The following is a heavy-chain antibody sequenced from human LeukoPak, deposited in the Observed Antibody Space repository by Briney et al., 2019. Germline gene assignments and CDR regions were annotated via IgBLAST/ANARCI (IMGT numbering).Heavy chain of an antibody. D-gene: IGHD6-13*01. CDR3: ARGGPFSMAAARVYYFDY. V-gene: IGHV1-18*01. J-gene: IGHJ4*02. CDR1: DYTFTSYG. CDR2: ISPYSDNT. Sequence: GASVKVSCKASDYTFTSYGISWVRQAPGQGLEWMGWISPYSDNTNYAQNLQGRVTMTTDTSTSTAYMELGSLTSDDTAMYYCARGGPFSMAAARVYYFDYWGQGTLVTVSS.